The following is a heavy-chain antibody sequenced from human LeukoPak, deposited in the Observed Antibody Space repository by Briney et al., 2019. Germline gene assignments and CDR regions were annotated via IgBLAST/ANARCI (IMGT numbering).Heavy chain of an antibody. CDR3: ARENGDIVVVVAASSWFDP. D-gene: IGHD2-15*01. CDR1: GDTFSSYA. V-gene: IGHV1-69*05. CDR2: IIPICGTA. Sequence: SVKVSCKASGDTFSSYAISWVRQAPGQGLEWMGRIIPICGTANYAQKFQGRVTITTDESTSTAYMELSSLRSEDTAVYYCARENGDIVVVVAASSWFDPWGQGTLVTVSS. J-gene: IGHJ5*02.